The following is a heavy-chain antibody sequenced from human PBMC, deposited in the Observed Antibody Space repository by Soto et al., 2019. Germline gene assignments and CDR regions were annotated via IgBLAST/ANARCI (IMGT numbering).Heavy chain of an antibody. V-gene: IGHV3-23*01. CDR1: GFTFSSYA. Sequence: EVQLLESGGGLVQPGGSLRLSCAASGFTFSSYAMSWVRQAPGKGLEWVSAISGSGGSTYYADTVKGRFTISRDNSKNTLYLQMNSLRAEDTAVYYCAKESAIGPYYYYGMDVWGQGTTVTVSS. J-gene: IGHJ6*02. D-gene: IGHD2-2*02. CDR3: AKESAIGPYYYYGMDV. CDR2: ISGSGGST.